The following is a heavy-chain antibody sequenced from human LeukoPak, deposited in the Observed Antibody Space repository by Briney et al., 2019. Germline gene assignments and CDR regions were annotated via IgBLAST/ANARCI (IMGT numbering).Heavy chain of an antibody. J-gene: IGHJ3*02. D-gene: IGHD3-22*01. CDR2: INHSGST. V-gene: IGHV4-34*01. Sequence: PSETLSLTCAVYGGSFSGYYWSWIRQPPGKGLEWIGEINHSGSTNYNPSLKSRVTISVDTSKNQFSLKLSSVTAADTAVYYCARLCYDSSENRTPWESAAFDIWGQGTMVTVSS. CDR1: GGSFSGYY. CDR3: ARLCYDSSENRTPWESAAFDI.